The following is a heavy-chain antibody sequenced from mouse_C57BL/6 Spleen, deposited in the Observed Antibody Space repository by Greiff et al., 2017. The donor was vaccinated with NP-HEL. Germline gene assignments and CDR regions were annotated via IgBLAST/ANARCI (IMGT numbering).Heavy chain of an antibody. CDR2: IYPGSGST. Sequence: QVQLQQPGAELVKPGASVKMSCKASGYTFTSYWITWVKQRPGQGLEWIGDIYPGSGSTNYNEKFKSKATLTVDTSSSTAYMQLSSLTSEDSAVYDCARRGYDYDDFDYWGQGTTLTVSS. CDR3: ARRGYDYDDFDY. CDR1: GYTFTSYW. J-gene: IGHJ2*01. V-gene: IGHV1-55*01. D-gene: IGHD2-4*01.